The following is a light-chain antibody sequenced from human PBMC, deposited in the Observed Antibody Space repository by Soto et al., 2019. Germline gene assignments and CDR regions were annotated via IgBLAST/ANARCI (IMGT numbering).Light chain of an antibody. V-gene: IGLV2-14*01. J-gene: IGLJ2*01. CDR2: DVN. CDR1: SSDVGAYIY. CDR3: ASYTTSDTMI. Sequence: QSALTQPASVSGSPGQSITNSCAGTSSDVGAYIYVSWYQQHPGKVPKLIIYDVNDRPSGVSDRFSGSKSGNTASLTISGLQAEDEGDYYCASYTTSDTMIFGGGTKLTVL.